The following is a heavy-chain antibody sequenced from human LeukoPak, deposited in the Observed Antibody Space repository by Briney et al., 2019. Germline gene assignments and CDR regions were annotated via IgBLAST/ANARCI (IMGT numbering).Heavy chain of an antibody. Sequence: PGGSLRISGAASGFTFSGYTMSWVRQAPGKGLEWVSYISPGSNTIYYADSVKGRFTISRDNAKNSLYLQMNSLRDEDTAVYYCARDRVKCDYWGQGTLATVSS. V-gene: IGHV3-48*02. CDR3: ARDRVKCDY. CDR1: GFTFSGYT. CDR2: ISPGSNTI. J-gene: IGHJ4*02.